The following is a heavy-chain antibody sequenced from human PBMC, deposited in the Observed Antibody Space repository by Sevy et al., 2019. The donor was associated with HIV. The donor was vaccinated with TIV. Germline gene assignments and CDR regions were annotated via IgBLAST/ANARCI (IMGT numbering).Heavy chain of an antibody. J-gene: IGHJ6*02. CDR3: ARDCNSATCLWGLDV. Sequence: GGSLRLSCAASGFTFNRYWMSWVRQAPGKGLQWVANIKLDGSEKYYLDSVRGRFTISRDNAKTSLYLQMNSLRAEDTAVYYCARDCNSATCLWGLDVWGLGTTVTVSS. CDR2: IKLDGSEK. CDR1: GFTFNRYW. V-gene: IGHV3-7*03. D-gene: IGHD1-26*01.